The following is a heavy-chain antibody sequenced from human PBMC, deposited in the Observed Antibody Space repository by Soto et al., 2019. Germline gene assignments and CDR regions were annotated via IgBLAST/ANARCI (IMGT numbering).Heavy chain of an antibody. V-gene: IGHV3-21*01. Sequence: PGGSLRLSCAASGFTFSSYSMNWVRQAPGKGLEWVSSISSSSSYIYYADSVNGRFTISRDNAKNSLYLQMNSLRAEDTAVYYCAGDVLGMGPYDSSGYYYFPVIGYWAEGTLVTVSS. D-gene: IGHD3-22*01. J-gene: IGHJ4*02. CDR1: GFTFSSYS. CDR3: AGDVLGMGPYDSSGYYYFPVIGY. CDR2: ISSSSSYI.